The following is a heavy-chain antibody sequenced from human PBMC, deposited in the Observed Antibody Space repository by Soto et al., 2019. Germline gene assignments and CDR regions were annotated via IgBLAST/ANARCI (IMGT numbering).Heavy chain of an antibody. D-gene: IGHD5-12*01. CDR2: IKSKTDGGTT. J-gene: IGHJ6*02. CDR3: TTAFYSGYDPAYYYYGMDV. V-gene: IGHV3-15*07. Sequence: PGGSLRLSCAASGFTFSNAWMNWVRQAPGKGLEWVGRIKSKTDGGTTDYAAPVKGRFTISRDDSKNTLYLQMNSLKTEDTAVYYCTTAFYSGYDPAYYYYGMDVWGQGTTVTVSS. CDR1: GFTFSNAW.